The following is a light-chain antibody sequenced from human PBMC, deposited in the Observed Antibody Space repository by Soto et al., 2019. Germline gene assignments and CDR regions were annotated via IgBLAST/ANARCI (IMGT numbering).Light chain of an antibody. CDR1: QSVSSNY. J-gene: IGKJ5*01. V-gene: IGKV3-20*01. CDR3: QQYGGSPIT. Sequence: EIVLTQSPGPLSCAPGGRVTLSGSASQSVSSNYLAWYQQKPGQAPRVLIYGASSRATGIPDRFSGSGSGTDFTLTISRLEPEDFAVYYCQQYGGSPITFGQGTRLEIK. CDR2: GAS.